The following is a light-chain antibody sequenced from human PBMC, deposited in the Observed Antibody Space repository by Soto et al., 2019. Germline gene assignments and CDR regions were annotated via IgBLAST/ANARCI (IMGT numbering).Light chain of an antibody. CDR2: GAS. CDR3: QQYKNYWT. CDR1: QSVSIW. J-gene: IGKJ1*01. V-gene: IGKV1-5*01. Sequence: DIQMTQSPSTLSASVGDRVTFTCRASQSVSIWLAWYQQKPGKAPKLLISGASTLESGVPSRFSGSGSGTEFTLTLSSRQPDEFATYYCQQYKNYWTFGQGTKVEIK.